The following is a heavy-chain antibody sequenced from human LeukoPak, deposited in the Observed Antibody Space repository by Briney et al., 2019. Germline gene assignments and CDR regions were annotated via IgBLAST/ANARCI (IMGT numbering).Heavy chain of an antibody. D-gene: IGHD5-18*01. CDR1: GCTFSSYA. Sequence: GASWKVSCTASGCTFSSYAISWVRQAPGQGLEWMGGIIPIFGTANYAQKFQGRVTITADESTSTAYMELSSLRSEDTAVYYCARTRGYSYGPHYWGQGTLVTVSS. CDR3: ARTRGYSYGPHY. J-gene: IGHJ4*02. V-gene: IGHV1-69*13. CDR2: IIPIFGTA.